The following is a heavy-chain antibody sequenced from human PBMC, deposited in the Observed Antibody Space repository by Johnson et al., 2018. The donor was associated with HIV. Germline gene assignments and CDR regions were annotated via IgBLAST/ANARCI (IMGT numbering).Heavy chain of an antibody. J-gene: IGHJ3*02. D-gene: IGHD1-26*01. CDR3: ARDRMRGATKDAFDI. CDR1: GFTFSSYP. Sequence: QMQLVESGGGVVQPGRSLRLSCAASGFTFSSYPMHWVRQAPGKGLEWVAVISYDGSNKYYADSVKGRFTISRDNSKNTLYLQMNSLRAEDTAVYYCARDRMRGATKDAFDIWGQGTMVTVSS. V-gene: IGHV3-30-3*01. CDR2: ISYDGSNK.